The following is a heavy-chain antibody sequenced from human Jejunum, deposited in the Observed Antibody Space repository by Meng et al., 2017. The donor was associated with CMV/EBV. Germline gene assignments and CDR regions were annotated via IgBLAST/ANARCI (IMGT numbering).Heavy chain of an antibody. CDR3: ARVASGFDF. D-gene: IGHD2-15*01. J-gene: IGHJ4*02. Sequence: CTVSGDSISRGHFWGWIRQPPGKGLEWIGSIYHSGITYHNPSLKSRLTMSVDTSTNQFSMDLTSVTAADTAVYYCARVASGFDFWGQGTLVTVSS. CDR1: GDSISRGHF. CDR2: IYHSGIT. V-gene: IGHV4-38-2*02.